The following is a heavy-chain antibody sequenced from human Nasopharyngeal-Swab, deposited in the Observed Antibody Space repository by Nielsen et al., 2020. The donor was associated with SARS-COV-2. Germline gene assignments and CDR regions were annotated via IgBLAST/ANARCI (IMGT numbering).Heavy chain of an antibody. D-gene: IGHD4-23*01. CDR3: ARGSYGDKSDFDS. CDR2: LWSDDWTT. CDR1: GFTFRNYA. V-gene: IGHV3-33*01. Sequence: GESLKISCAASGFTFRNYAMRWVRQAPDKGLEWVAVLWSDDWTTYYADSVKGRFTISRDNSKNTLYLGMNSATAEDTAMYYCARGSYGDKSDFDSWGQGTLVTVSS. J-gene: IGHJ4*02.